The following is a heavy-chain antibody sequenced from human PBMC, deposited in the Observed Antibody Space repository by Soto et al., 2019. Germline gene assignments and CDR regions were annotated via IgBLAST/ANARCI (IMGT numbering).Heavy chain of an antibody. CDR1: GGSISTYY. Sequence: SETLSLTCTVSGGSISTYYWSWIRQSPGKGLEWIGYIYYNGRTNYNPSLKSRVTISVDTSENQFSLKLTSVSAADTAVYYCARDGSGYDFWDGPHYFDYWGQGIQVTVSS. CDR3: ARDGSGYDFWDGPHYFDY. CDR2: IYYNGRT. J-gene: IGHJ4*02. V-gene: IGHV4-59*01. D-gene: IGHD3-3*01.